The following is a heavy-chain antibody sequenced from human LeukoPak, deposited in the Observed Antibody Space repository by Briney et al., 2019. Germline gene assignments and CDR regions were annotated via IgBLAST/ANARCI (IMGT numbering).Heavy chain of an antibody. CDR1: GYTFTSYG. Sequence: GASVKVSCKASGYTFTSYGISWVRQAPGQGLEWMGWISAYNGNTNYAQKLQGRVTMTTDTSTSTAYMELRSLRSDDTAVYYCARVPQGPPVVTYYYYYYMDVWGKGTTVTVSS. J-gene: IGHJ6*03. V-gene: IGHV1-18*01. CDR2: ISAYNGNT. CDR3: ARVPQGPPVVTYYYYYYMDV. D-gene: IGHD2-21*02.